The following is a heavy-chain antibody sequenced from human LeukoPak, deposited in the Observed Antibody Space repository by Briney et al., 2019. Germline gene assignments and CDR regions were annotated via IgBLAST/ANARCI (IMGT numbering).Heavy chain of an antibody. D-gene: IGHD3-22*01. CDR2: ISSSSSYI. CDR3: ARSTRGSGYPNDY. Sequence: GGSLRLSCAASGFTFSSYSMNWVRQAPGKGLEWVSSISSSSSYIYYADSVKGRFTISRDNAKNSLYLQMNSLRAEETAVYYCARSTRGSGYPNDYWGQGTLVTVSS. J-gene: IGHJ4*02. CDR1: GFTFSSYS. V-gene: IGHV3-21*01.